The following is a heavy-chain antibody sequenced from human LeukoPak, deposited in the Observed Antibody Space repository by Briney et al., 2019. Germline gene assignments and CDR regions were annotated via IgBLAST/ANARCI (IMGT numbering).Heavy chain of an antibody. D-gene: IGHD6-19*01. CDR2: LYSGGST. Sequence: GGSLRLSCAASGFTVSRNYMSWVRQAPGKGLEWVSVLYSGGSTYYADSVKGRFTISRDNSKNTLYLQMKSLRVEDTAVYYCARAPSGWYFDSWGQGTLVTVSS. CDR1: GFTVSRNY. CDR3: ARAPSGWYFDS. V-gene: IGHV3-53*01. J-gene: IGHJ4*02.